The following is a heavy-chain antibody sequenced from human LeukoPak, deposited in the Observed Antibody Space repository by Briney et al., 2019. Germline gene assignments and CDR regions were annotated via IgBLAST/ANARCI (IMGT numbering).Heavy chain of an antibody. Sequence: SETLSLTCTVSGGSISSADYYWSWIRQPPGMGLEWIGYGYYSGRTYYNPSLKSRLTISLDTSKNHFSLNLSSVTAADTAVYYCARMDIVVVPAAMRENYYFDYWGQGTLVTVSS. CDR1: GGSISSADYY. J-gene: IGHJ4*02. CDR3: ARMDIVVVPAAMRENYYFDY. CDR2: GYYSGRT. D-gene: IGHD2-2*03. V-gene: IGHV4-30-4*08.